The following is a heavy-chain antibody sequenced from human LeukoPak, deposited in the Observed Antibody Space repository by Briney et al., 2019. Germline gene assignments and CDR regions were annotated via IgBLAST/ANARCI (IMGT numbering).Heavy chain of an antibody. Sequence: SGGSLRLSCAASGFTFSSYAMSWVRQAPGKGLEWVSAISGSGGSTYHADSVKGRFTISRDNSKNTLYLQMNSLRAEDTAVYYCARDRGYCRGTTCYAYYFDSWGQGTLVTVSS. CDR3: ARDRGYCRGTTCYAYYFDS. D-gene: IGHD2-2*01. CDR2: ISGSGGST. J-gene: IGHJ4*02. V-gene: IGHV3-23*01. CDR1: GFTFSSYA.